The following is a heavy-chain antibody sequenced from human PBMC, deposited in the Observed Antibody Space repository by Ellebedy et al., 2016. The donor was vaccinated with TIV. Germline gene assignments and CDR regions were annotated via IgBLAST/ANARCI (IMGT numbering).Heavy chain of an antibody. J-gene: IGHJ6*02. CDR1: TLSVTDND. CDR3: ARDVATIPLMVSGYGMDV. Sequence: GGSLRLSCAASTLSVTDNDMAWVRRAPGKGLEWVSIISSGGGTYYADSVKGRFTISRDNSKNTLFLQMNSLRAEDTAVYFCARDVATIPLMVSGYGMDVWGRGTTVTVSS. D-gene: IGHD2-8*01. CDR2: ISSGGGT. V-gene: IGHV3-66*01.